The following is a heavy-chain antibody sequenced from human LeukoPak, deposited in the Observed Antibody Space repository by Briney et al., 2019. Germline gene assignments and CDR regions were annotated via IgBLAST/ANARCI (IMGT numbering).Heavy chain of an antibody. D-gene: IGHD4-11*01. Sequence: ASVKVSCKASGYTFTNYYMHWLRRAPGQGLEWMGIIKPNDGSTTYAQKFQGRVTMTRDMSTSTVYMEVSSLRYEDTAVYYCARDWGLYTNYVYWFDPWGQGTLVTVSS. J-gene: IGHJ5*02. CDR3: ARDWGLYTNYVYWFDP. CDR2: IKPNDGST. CDR1: GYTFTNYY. V-gene: IGHV1-46*01.